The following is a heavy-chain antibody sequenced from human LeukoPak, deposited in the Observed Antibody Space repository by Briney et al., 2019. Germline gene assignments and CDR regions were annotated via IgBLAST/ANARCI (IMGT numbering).Heavy chain of an antibody. D-gene: IGHD3-22*01. V-gene: IGHV3-23*01. J-gene: IGHJ5*02. CDR1: GFTFSSYA. CDR3: AKAQPPITMIVVVTYFDP. CDR2: ISGSGGST. Sequence: PGGSLRLSCAASGFTFSSYAMSWVRQAPGKGLEWVSAISGSGGSTYYADSVKGRFTISRDNSKNTLYLQMNSLRAEDTAVYYCAKAQPPITMIVVVTYFDPWGQGTLVTVSS.